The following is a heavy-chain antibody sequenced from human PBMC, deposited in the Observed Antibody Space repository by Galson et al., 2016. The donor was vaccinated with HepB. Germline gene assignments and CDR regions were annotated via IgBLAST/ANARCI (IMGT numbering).Heavy chain of an antibody. CDR1: GGSINSGSYY. CDR2: IYYSGST. V-gene: IGHV4-31*03. CDR3: ARAQYSVTSYSYYFDY. D-gene: IGHD1-26*01. Sequence: TLSLTCTVSGGSINSGSYYWSWIRQHPRTGLEWIGYIYYSGSTYSNPSLKSRLTISLDTSKNQFSLRLSSVTAADTAVYYCARAQYSVTSYSYYFDYWGQGTLVTVSS. J-gene: IGHJ4*02.